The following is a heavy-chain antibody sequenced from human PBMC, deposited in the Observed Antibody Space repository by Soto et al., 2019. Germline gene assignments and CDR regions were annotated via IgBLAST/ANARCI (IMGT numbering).Heavy chain of an antibody. CDR3: ARAFVVVPAATGSAYYYYCMDV. Sequence: ETLSLTYSVYHWSFSGYYWIWIRQPPGNGVAWIGEINPSESTNYNPSLKSRVTISVDTSNNQFSLKLSSVTASDTAVYYCARAFVVVPAATGSAYYYYCMDVWGQGTTVTVS. D-gene: IGHD2-2*01. V-gene: IGHV4-34*01. CDR2: INPSEST. CDR1: HWSFSGYY. J-gene: IGHJ6*02.